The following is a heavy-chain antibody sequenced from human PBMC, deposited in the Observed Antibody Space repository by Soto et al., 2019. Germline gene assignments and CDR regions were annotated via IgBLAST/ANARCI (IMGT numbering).Heavy chain of an antibody. CDR1: GFTFSNAW. D-gene: IGHD1-26*01. Sequence: GGSLRLSCAASGFTFSNAWMSWVRQAPGKGLEWVGRIKSKTDGGTTDYAAPVKGRFTISRDDSKNTLYLQMNSLKTEDTAVYYCTTDVYTVGATRGDYWGQGTLVPVSS. CDR2: IKSKTDGGTT. V-gene: IGHV3-15*01. J-gene: IGHJ4*02. CDR3: TTDVYTVGATRGDY.